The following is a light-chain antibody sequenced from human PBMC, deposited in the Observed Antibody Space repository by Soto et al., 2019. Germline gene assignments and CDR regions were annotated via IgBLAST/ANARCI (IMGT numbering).Light chain of an antibody. CDR1: SVNIWRND. J-gene: IGLJ2*01. V-gene: IGLV1-51*01. CDR2: DNN. CDR3: ATWDDTLNAVV. Sequence: QSVLTQPPSVSAAPGQKVAISCSGTSVNIWRNDVSWYRQVPGKVPSLLLYDNNERPSFIPDRFSGSKSGTSATLGITGLQTGDEANYYCATWDDTLNAVVFGGGTKLTVL.